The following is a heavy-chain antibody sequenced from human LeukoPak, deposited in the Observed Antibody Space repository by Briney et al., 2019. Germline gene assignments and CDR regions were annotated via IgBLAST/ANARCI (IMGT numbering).Heavy chain of an antibody. Sequence: GGSLRLSCAASGFTFSSYAMHWVRQAPGKGLEWVAVISYDGSNKYYADSVKGRFTISRDNSKNTLYLQMNSLRAEDTAVYYCARDLIAAAVDIWGQGTMVTVSS. D-gene: IGHD6-13*01. CDR3: ARDLIAAAVDI. CDR1: GFTFSSYA. V-gene: IGHV3-30-3*01. J-gene: IGHJ3*02. CDR2: ISYDGSNK.